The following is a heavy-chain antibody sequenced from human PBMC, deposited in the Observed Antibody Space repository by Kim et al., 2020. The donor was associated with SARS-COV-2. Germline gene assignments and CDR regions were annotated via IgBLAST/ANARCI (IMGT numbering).Heavy chain of an antibody. CDR2: ISYSEST. V-gene: IGHV4-59*01. Sequence: SETLSLTCTVSGGSFSPYSWSWIRQPPGKGLEWIGSISYSESTTYNPSLKSRVTISVGTSRNQFSLKLSSVTAADTAIYYCARCALGAVAGPLNYGMDVWGLGATVTVSS. D-gene: IGHD6-19*01. J-gene: IGHJ6*02. CDR1: GGSFSPYS. CDR3: ARCALGAVAGPLNYGMDV.